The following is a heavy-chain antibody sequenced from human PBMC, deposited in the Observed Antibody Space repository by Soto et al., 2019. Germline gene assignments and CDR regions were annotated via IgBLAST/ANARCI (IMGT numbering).Heavy chain of an antibody. J-gene: IGHJ6*02. CDR3: ARDWDFWSGYYGYYYGMDV. V-gene: IGHV4-61*01. CDR1: GGSVSGGSYY. D-gene: IGHD3-3*01. CDR2: IYYSGST. Sequence: SETLSLTCTVSGGSVSGGSYYWSWIRQPPGKGLEWIGYIYYSGSTNYNPSLKSRVTISVDTSKNQFSLKLSSVTAADTAVYYCARDWDFWSGYYGYYYGMDVWGQGTTVTVSS.